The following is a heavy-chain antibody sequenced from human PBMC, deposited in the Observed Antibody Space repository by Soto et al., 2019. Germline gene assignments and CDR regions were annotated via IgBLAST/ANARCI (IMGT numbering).Heavy chain of an antibody. CDR3: ATYDSSGYYVPFDY. CDR2: IIPIFGTA. V-gene: IGHV1-69*13. Sequence: ASVKVSCKASGGTFSSYAISWVRQAPGQGLEWMGGIIPIFGTANYAQKFQGRVTITADESTSTAYMELSSLRSEDTAVYYCATYDSSGYYVPFDYWGQGTLVTVSS. CDR1: GGTFSSYA. J-gene: IGHJ4*02. D-gene: IGHD3-22*01.